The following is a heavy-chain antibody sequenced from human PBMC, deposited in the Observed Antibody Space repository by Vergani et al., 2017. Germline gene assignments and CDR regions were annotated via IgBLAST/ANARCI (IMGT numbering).Heavy chain of an antibody. CDR2: ISYDGSNK. Sequence: QVQLVESGGGVVQPGRSLRLSCAASGFTFSSYAMHWVRQAPGKGLEWVAVISYDGSNKYSADSVKGRLTISRDKSKNTLYLQMNSLRAEDTAVYYCARDGGHCRSTSCQYGYYYYMDVWGKXP. CDR1: GFTFSSYA. D-gene: IGHD2-2*01. CDR3: ARDGGHCRSTSCQYGYYYYMDV. J-gene: IGHJ6*03. V-gene: IGHV3-30-3*01.